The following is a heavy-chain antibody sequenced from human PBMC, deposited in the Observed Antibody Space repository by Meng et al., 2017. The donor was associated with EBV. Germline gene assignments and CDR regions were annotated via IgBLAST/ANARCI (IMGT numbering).Heavy chain of an antibody. Sequence: EGQRVEAGGGPVRPGGSLRLSCAVSGFTFSRFWMHWVRQVPGKGLVWVARTNEDGGITNYADSVKGRFIISRDNTRNTLYLQMNSLRDEDTAVYFCSRDLAGPFDDWGQGTLVTVSS. CDR2: TNEDGGIT. CDR3: SRDLAGPFDD. V-gene: IGHV3-74*01. J-gene: IGHJ4*02. CDR1: GFTFSRFW.